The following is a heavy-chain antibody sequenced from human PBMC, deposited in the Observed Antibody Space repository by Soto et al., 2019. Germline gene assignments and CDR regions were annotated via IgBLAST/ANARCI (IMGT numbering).Heavy chain of an antibody. CDR2: IYHSGST. D-gene: IGHD3-10*01. CDR3: ASCPASGSYYWDYYYYGMDV. J-gene: IGHJ6*02. V-gene: IGHV4-30-2*02. CDR1: GGSISSGGYS. Sequence: ASETLSLTCAVSGGSISSGGYSWSWIRQPPGKGLEWIGYIYHSGSTYYNPSLKSRVTISVDRSKNQFSLKLSSVTAADTAVYYCASCPASGSYYWDYYYYGMDVWGQGTTVTVSS.